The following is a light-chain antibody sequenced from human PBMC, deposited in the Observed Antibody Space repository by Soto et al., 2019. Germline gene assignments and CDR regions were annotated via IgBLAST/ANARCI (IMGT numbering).Light chain of an antibody. V-gene: IGKV3-11*01. CDR1: QSVRTS. J-gene: IGKJ3*01. CDR2: DAS. CDR3: QQRSDWPVT. Sequence: EIVLTQSPATLSLSPGERATLSCRASQSVRTSLAWYQQKPDQAPRLLIYDASNRATGIPARFSGSGSGTVFTLTISRLEPEDFAVYYCQQRSDWPVTFGPGTTVD.